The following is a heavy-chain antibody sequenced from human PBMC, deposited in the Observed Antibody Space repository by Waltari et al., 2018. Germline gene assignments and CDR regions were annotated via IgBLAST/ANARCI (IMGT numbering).Heavy chain of an antibody. D-gene: IGHD3-22*01. V-gene: IGHV1-46*01. CDR3: ARLVYDSQSCDI. Sequence: QVQLVQSGAEVKKPGASVKVSCKASGYTFTSYYMHWVRQAPGQGLEWMGIINPSGGSTSYAQKFQVRVTMTRDTSTSTVYMGLSSLRSEDTAMYYCARLVYDSQSCDIWGQGTLVTVSS. J-gene: IGHJ4*02. CDR2: INPSGGST. CDR1: GYTFTSYY.